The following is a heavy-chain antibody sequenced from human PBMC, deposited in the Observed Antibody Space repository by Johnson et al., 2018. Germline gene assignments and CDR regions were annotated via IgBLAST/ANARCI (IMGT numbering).Heavy chain of an antibody. CDR1: GFTFSSYS. D-gene: IGHD1-1*01. CDR2: ISSSSSYI. J-gene: IGHJ3*02. Sequence: VQLVQSGGGLVKPGGSLRLSCAASGFTFSSYSMNWVRQAPGKGLEWVSSISSSSSYIYYADSVKGRFTISREKAKNSLYLQMNSLGAEETDVYYCARRGGWNVKDDCDIWGQGTMGTVAS. V-gene: IGHV3-21*01. CDR3: ARRGGWNVKDDCDI.